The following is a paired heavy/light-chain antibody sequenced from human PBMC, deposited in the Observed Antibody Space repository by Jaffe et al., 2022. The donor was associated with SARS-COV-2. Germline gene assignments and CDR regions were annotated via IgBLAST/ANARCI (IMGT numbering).Heavy chain of an antibody. V-gene: IGHV4-39*01. CDR1: GDSISRTTYF. Sequence: QLQLQESGPGLVKPSETLSLTCTVSGDSISRTTYFWGWIRQPPGKGLQWIGNIFYTGRTNYNPSLKSRVTMSVDTSQNQFSLKLSSVTAADTAVYYCARHADAYDSAYYHYMDVWGKGTTVTVSS. J-gene: IGHJ6*03. CDR3: ARHADAYDSAYYHYMDV. CDR2: IFYTGRT. D-gene: IGHD3-3*01.
Light chain of an antibody. CDR3: AAWDDSLSGWV. J-gene: IGLJ2*01. V-gene: IGLV1-47*01. CDR1: SSNIGNYY. CDR2: RNN. Sequence: QSVLTQPPSASGTPGQRVTISCSGSSSNIGNYYVYWYQQLPGTAPKLLIYRNNQRPSGVPDRFSGSESGTSASLAISGLRSEDEADYYCAAWDDSLSGWVFGGGTKLTVL.